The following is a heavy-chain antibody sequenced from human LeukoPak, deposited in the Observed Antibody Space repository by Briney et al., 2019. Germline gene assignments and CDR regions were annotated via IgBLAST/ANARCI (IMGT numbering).Heavy chain of an antibody. CDR3: AKGYSGSYLDY. CDR2: ISGGGGTT. V-gene: IGHV3-23*01. Sequence: PGGSLRLSCAASGFTFSSCAMTWVRQAPGKGLEWVSVISGGGGTTYYADSVKGRFTISRDNSENTLYLQMNSLRAEDTAVCYCAKGYSGSYLDYWGQGTLVTVSS. J-gene: IGHJ4*02. CDR1: GFTFSSCA. D-gene: IGHD1-26*01.